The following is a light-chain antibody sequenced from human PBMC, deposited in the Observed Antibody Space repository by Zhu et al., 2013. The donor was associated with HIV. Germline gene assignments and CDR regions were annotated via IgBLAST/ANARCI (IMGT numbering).Light chain of an antibody. CDR3: LQSNSYPRT. CDR1: QGIANH. V-gene: IGKV1-17*01. J-gene: IGKJ2*02. Sequence: DIQLTQSPSSLSASVGDRVTITCRASQGIANHLGWYQQRPGKAPKRLIYLASTLQSGVPSRFSGSGSGTDFTLTISSLQPEDFATYYCLQSNSYPRTFGQGTRLEIK. CDR2: LAS.